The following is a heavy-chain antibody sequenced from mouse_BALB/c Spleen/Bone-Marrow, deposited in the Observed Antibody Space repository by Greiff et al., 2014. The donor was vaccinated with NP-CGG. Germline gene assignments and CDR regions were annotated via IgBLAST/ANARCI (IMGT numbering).Heavy chain of an antibody. CDR1: GFTFSSYG. CDR3: ARSLGSSYWYFDV. V-gene: IGHV5-9-2*01. D-gene: IGHD1-1*01. Sequence: EVMLVESGGGLVKPGGSLKLSCAASGFTFSSYGMSWVRQTPENRLEWVATISGGGSYTYFSDSVKGRFTISRDKAKNNLNLQMSRLRSEDTALYYCARSLGSSYWYFDVWGAGTTVTVSS. J-gene: IGHJ1*01. CDR2: ISGGGSYT.